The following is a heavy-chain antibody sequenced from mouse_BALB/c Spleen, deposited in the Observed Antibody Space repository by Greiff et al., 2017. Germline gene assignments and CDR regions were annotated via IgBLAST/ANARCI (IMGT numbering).Heavy chain of an antibody. CDR3: ARGTVVASFDY. CDR1: GFTFSSYA. Sequence: EVKVVESGGGLVKPGGSLKLSCAASGFTFSSYAMSWVRQTPEKRLEWVASISSGGSTYYPDSVKGRFTISRDNARNILYLQMSSLRSEDTAMYYCARGTVVASFDYWGQGTTLTVSS. J-gene: IGHJ2*01. D-gene: IGHD1-1*01. CDR2: ISSGGST. V-gene: IGHV5-6-5*01.